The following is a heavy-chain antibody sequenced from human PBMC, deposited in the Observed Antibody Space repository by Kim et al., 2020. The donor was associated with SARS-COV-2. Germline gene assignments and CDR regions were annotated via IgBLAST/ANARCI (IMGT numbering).Heavy chain of an antibody. CDR2: INSDGSST. V-gene: IGHV3-74*01. CDR1: GFTFSSYW. D-gene: IGHD6-19*01. J-gene: IGHJ5*02. CDR3: ARGPIAVAGTAFLDP. Sequence: GGSLRLSCAASGFTFSSYWMHWVRQAPGKGLVWVSRINSDGSSTSYADSVKGRFTLSRDNAKNTLYLQMNSLRAEDTAVYYCARGPIAVAGTAFLDPWGQGTLVTVSS.